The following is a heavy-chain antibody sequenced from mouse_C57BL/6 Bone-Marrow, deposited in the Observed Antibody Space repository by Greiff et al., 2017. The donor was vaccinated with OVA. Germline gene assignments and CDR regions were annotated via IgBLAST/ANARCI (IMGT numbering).Heavy chain of an antibody. CDR1: GYTFTSYW. V-gene: IGHV1-59*01. Sequence: QVQLQQPGAELVRPGTSVKLSCKASGYTFTSYWMHWVKQRPGQGLEWIGVIDPSDSYTNYNQKSKGKATLTVDTSSSTAYMQLSSLTSEDSAVYYCARGDYGSSVAYWGQGTLVTVSA. CDR3: ARGDYGSSVAY. CDR2: IDPSDSYT. D-gene: IGHD1-1*01. J-gene: IGHJ3*01.